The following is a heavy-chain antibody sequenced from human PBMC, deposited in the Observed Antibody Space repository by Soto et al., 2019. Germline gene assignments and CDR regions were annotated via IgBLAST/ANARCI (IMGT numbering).Heavy chain of an antibody. CDR3: ARRNIVATIKLYYYYYGMDV. J-gene: IGHJ6*02. CDR1: GGSISSSSYY. V-gene: IGHV4-39*01. Sequence: QLQLQESGPGLVKPSETLSLTCTVSGGSISSSSYYWGWIRQPPGKGLEWIGSIYYSGSTYYNPSLKSRVPISVDTSKNQFSLKLSSVTAADTAVYYCARRNIVATIKLYYYYYGMDVWGQGTTVTVSS. D-gene: IGHD5-12*01. CDR2: IYYSGST.